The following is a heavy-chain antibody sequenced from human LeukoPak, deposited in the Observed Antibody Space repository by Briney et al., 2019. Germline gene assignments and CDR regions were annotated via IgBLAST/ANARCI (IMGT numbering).Heavy chain of an antibody. CDR3: GRADIVVVPAAFLIVDYYYYGMDV. J-gene: IGHJ6*02. D-gene: IGHD2-2*01. CDR2: IKQDGSEK. CDR1: GFTFSSYW. Sequence: GGSLRLSCAASGFTFSSYWMSWVRQAPGKGLEWVANIKQDGSEKYYVDSVKGRFTISRDNAKDSLYLQMNSLRAEDTAVYYCGRADIVVVPAAFLIVDYYYYGMDVWGQGTTVTVSS. V-gene: IGHV3-7*01.